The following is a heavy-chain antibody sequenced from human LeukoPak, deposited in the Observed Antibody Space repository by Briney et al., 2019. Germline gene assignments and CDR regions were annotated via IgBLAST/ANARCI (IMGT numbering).Heavy chain of an antibody. Sequence: GGSLRLSCAASGFTFSSYAMHWVRQAPGKGLEWVSLISGDGVSTFYADSVKGRFSISRDNSKNSLYLEMNSLRTEDAAMYYCAKESGKFDYWGQGTLVAVSS. J-gene: IGHJ4*02. V-gene: IGHV3-43*02. CDR1: GFTFSSYA. CDR2: ISGDGVST. CDR3: AKESGKFDY.